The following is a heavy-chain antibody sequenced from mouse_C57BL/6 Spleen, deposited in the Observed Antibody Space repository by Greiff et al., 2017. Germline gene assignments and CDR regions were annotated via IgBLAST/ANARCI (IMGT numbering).Heavy chain of an antibody. CDR3: TCYYYGSSSFAY. V-gene: IGHV14-4*01. CDR1: GFNIKDDY. Sequence: EVQLQQSGAELVRPGASVKLSCTASGFNIKDDYMHWVKQRPEQGLEWIGWIDPENGDTEYASKFQGKATMTADTSSNTAYLQLSSLTSEDTAVYYCTCYYYGSSSFAYWGQGTLVTVSA. J-gene: IGHJ3*01. CDR2: IDPENGDT. D-gene: IGHD1-1*01.